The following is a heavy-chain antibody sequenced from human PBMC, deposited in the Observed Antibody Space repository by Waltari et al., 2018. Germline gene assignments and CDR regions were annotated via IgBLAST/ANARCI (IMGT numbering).Heavy chain of an antibody. CDR2: TYPSGST. CDR3: ARIYGSGSPIPSVDY. J-gene: IGHJ4*02. D-gene: IGHD3-10*01. CDR1: GGSISRSNYY. Sequence: QLQLQESGPGLVKPSETLSLTCTVSGGSISRSNYYWGWIRQPPGKGLGWIASTYPSGSTYYNPPRKSRVTISVDPSKNQFSLKLTSVTAADTAVYYCARIYGSGSPIPSVDYWGQGTLVTVSS. V-gene: IGHV4-39*01.